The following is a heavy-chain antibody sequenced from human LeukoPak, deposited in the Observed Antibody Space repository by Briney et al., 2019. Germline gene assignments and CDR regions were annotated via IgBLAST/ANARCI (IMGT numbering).Heavy chain of an antibody. CDR1: GYTFSGYY. CDR3: GRGGSLGTYIVGTTAGDYYMDV. J-gene: IGHJ6*03. CDR2: INPNSGGT. D-gene: IGHD1-26*01. Sequence: ASVKVSCKASGYTFSGYYIHWVRQAPGQGLEWMGWINPNSGGTNYAQKFQGRVTMTRDTSISTAYMDLSRLTSDDTAVFYCGRGGSLGTYIVGTTAGDYYMDVWGKGTTVTVSS. V-gene: IGHV1-2*02.